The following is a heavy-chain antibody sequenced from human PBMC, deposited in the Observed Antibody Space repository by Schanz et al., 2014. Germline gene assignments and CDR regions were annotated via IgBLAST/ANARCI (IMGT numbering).Heavy chain of an antibody. V-gene: IGHV1-18*01. Sequence: QVQLVQSGAEVKKPGASVRVSCKASGYTFTTYAMSWVRQAPGQGLEWVGWISVYTGNTKYGQKFQGRVSMTWDTSTSTAYLDLSRLRSEDTGVYYCARALKGKVAIFGVIAAQNYYYMDVWGKGTTVTVSS. CDR2: ISVYTGNT. CDR1: GYTFTTYA. J-gene: IGHJ6*03. CDR3: ARALKGKVAIFGVIAAQNYYYMDV. D-gene: IGHD3-3*01.